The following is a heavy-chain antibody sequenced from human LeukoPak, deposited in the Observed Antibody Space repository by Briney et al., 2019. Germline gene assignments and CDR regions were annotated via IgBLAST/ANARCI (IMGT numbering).Heavy chain of an antibody. V-gene: IGHV1-46*01. CDR1: GYTFTGYY. D-gene: IGHD2-15*01. J-gene: IGHJ4*02. CDR2: INPSGGST. CDR3: AREIEYCSGGSCYASFDY. Sequence: ASVTVSCKASGYTFTGYYMHWVRQAPGQGLEWMGLINPSGGSTSYAQKFQGRVTMTRDMSTSTVYMELSSLRSEDTAVYYCAREIEYCSGGSCYASFDYWGQGTLVTVSS.